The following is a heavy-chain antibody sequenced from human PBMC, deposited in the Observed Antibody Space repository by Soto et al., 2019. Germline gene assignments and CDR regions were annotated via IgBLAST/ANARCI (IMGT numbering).Heavy chain of an antibody. V-gene: IGHV4-34*01. D-gene: IGHD2-2*01. CDR1: GGSFSAYY. J-gene: IGHJ6*02. Sequence: SETLSLTCDVYGGSFSAYYWSWIRQPPGKGLEWIGEINHSGSTNYNPSLKSRVTISVDTSKNQFSLKLSSVTAADTAVYYCARGLRVKVPAAPRYYYYYYGMDVWGQGTTVTVSS. CDR3: ARGLRVKVPAAPRYYYYYYGMDV. CDR2: INHSGST.